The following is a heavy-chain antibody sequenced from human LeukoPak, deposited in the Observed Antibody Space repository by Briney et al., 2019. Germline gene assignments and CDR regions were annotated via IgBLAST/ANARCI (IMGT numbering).Heavy chain of an antibody. J-gene: IGHJ6*03. V-gene: IGHV3-21*01. Sequence: PGRSLRLSCAASGFTFSSYGMHWVRQAPGKGLEWVSSISSSSSYIYYADSVKGRFTISRDNAKNSLYLQMNSLRAEDTAVYYCAIDQTIAIFGVVYGYYMDVWGKGTTVTVSS. D-gene: IGHD3-3*01. CDR3: AIDQTIAIFGVVYGYYMDV. CDR1: GFTFSSYG. CDR2: ISSSSSYI.